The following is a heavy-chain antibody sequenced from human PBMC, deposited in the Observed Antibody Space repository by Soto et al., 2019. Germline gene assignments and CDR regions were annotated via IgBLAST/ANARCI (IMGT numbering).Heavy chain of an antibody. CDR2: ISAYNGNT. V-gene: IGHV1-18*01. Sequence: QVPLVQSGAEVKKPGASVKVSCKASGYTFTSYGISWVRQAPGQGLEWMGWISAYNGNTNYAQKLQGRVTMTTDTSTSTAYMELRSLRSDDTAVYYCARVQGDIVVVPAANGPLAAFDIWGQGTMVTVSS. J-gene: IGHJ3*02. CDR1: GYTFTSYG. CDR3: ARVQGDIVVVPAANGPLAAFDI. D-gene: IGHD2-2*01.